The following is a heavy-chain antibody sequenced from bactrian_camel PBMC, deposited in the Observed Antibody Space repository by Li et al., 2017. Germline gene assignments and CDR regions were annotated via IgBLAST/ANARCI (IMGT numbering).Heavy chain of an antibody. D-gene: IGHD4*01. V-gene: IGHV3S31*01. CDR3: AASTRIIVGDYCDGITN. Sequence: VQLVESGGGSVQAGGSLRLSCTHFGYSSSRHCMGWFRQAPGKAREGIAGIRRDGDEYYADSVKGRFTISQDNAKNIIYLQMNSLTPDDTAMYYCAASTRIIVGDYCDGITNWGQGTQVTVS. CDR2: IRRDGDE. J-gene: IGHJ4*01. CDR1: GYSSSRHC.